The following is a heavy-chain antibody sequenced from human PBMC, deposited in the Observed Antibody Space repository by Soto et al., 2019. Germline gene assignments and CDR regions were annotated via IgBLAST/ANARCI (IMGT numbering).Heavy chain of an antibody. CDR2: IIPIVGLT. J-gene: IGHJ6*03. D-gene: IGHD2-8*02. Sequence: QVQLLQSGSEVKKPGSSVKVSCRASGGSLSSYPVTWVRQAPGQGLEWMGRIIPIVGLTNYAQKFQGRVTITADKSTSTAYMESSSIRSDDTAVYYCARPTGGHDAGGNYMDVGGKGTTVIVSS. V-gene: IGHV1-69*02. CDR3: ARPTGGHDAGGNYMDV. CDR1: GGSLSSYP.